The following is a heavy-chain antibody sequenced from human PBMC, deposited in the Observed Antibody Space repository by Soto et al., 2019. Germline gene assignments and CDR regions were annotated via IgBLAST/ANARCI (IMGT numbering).Heavy chain of an antibody. Sequence: QVQLQESGPGLVKPSDTLSLTCAVSGYSISSTNWWGWIRQPPGKGLEWIGYIYYSGTTYYNPSLKSRVTMSVDTTKNQFSLKLTSVTAVDTAVYYWVRREIQGPIDYWGQGTLVTVSS. V-gene: IGHV4-28*01. CDR3: VRREIQGPIDY. CDR1: GYSISSTNW. J-gene: IGHJ4*02. D-gene: IGHD1-26*01. CDR2: IYYSGTT.